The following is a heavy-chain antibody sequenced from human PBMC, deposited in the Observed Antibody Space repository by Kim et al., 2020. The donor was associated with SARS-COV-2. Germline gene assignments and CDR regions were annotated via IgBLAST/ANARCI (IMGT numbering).Heavy chain of an antibody. Sequence: GESLRLSCAASGFTFSSYWMTWVRQAPGKGLEWVANIKQDGSEKFYVDSVKGRLTISRDNAKNSLYLHMSSLRAEDTAVFYCARVGVAVFFDIWGQGTMV. CDR1: GFTFSSYW. J-gene: IGHJ3*02. D-gene: IGHD3-3*01. CDR3: ARVGVAVFFDI. CDR2: IKQDGSEK. V-gene: IGHV3-7*01.